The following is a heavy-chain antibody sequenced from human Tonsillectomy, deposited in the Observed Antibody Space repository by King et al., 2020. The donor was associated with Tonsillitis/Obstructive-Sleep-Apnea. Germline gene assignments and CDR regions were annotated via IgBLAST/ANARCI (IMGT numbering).Heavy chain of an antibody. CDR3: ARGVHDRSGYYVPVGY. Sequence: QLQESGPGLVKPSQTLSLTCTVSGGSISSGGYYWSWIRQHPGKGLEWIGYIYNSGSTYYNPSLKSRVTISVDTSKNQFSLKLSSVTAADTAVYYCARGVHDRSGYYVPVGYWGQGTLVTVSS. V-gene: IGHV4-31*03. D-gene: IGHD3-22*01. CDR1: GGSISSGGYY. CDR2: IYNSGST. J-gene: IGHJ4*02.